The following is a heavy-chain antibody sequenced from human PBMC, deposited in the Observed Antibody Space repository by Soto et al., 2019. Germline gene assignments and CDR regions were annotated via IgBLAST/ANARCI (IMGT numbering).Heavy chain of an antibody. D-gene: IGHD4-17*01. J-gene: IGHJ6*02. Sequence: LRLSCAASGFTFSNAWMSWVRQAPGKGLEWVGRIKSKTDGGTTDYAAPVKGRFTISRDDSKNTLYLQMNSLKTEDTAVYYCTAESGHYGDHGPYYYYGMDVWGQGTTVTVSS. V-gene: IGHV3-15*01. CDR1: GFTFSNAW. CDR2: IKSKTDGGTT. CDR3: TAESGHYGDHGPYYYYGMDV.